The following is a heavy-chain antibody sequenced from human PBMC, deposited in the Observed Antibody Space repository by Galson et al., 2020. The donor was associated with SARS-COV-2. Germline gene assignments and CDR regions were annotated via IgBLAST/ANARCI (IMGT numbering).Heavy chain of an antibody. Sequence: LSLTCAVSGFTFKNAWMNWVRQAPGKGLEWVVRIKAETDGGTTEYAAPAKDRFIISRHDSKHMLYLQMNNLKIEDTAVYYCTTDKEAQRFLTGYSPSGDGFDIWGQGTMVTVSS. V-gene: IGHV3-15*05. CDR3: TTDKEAQRFLTGYSPSGDGFDI. J-gene: IGHJ3*02. CDR1: GFTFKNAW. CDR2: IKAETDGGTT. D-gene: IGHD3-9*01.